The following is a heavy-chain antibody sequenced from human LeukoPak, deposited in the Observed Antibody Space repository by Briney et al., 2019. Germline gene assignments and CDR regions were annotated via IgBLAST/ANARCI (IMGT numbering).Heavy chain of an antibody. CDR2: INPNSGDT. CDR3: ARAQNWGLYIMDV. V-gene: IGHV1-2*02. CDR1: GYTFSDYY. J-gene: IGHJ6*03. Sequence: GASVKVSCKASGYTFSDYYMHWVRQAPGQELEWIGWINPNSGDTMYGQKFQGRVTMTRDTSISTAYMELSRLRSDDTAVYYCARAQNWGLYIMDVWGKGTTVTVSS. D-gene: IGHD7-27*01.